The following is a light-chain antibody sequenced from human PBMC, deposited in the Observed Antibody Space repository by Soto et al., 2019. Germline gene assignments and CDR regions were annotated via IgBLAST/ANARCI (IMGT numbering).Light chain of an antibody. Sequence: EIVLTQSPATLSLSPGERATLSCRASQSVSSYLAWYQQKSGQAPSLLIYDASNRATGIPARFSGSGSGTDFTLTISSLEPEDFAVYYCHQRSNCPPWTCGQGTKVEIK. J-gene: IGKJ1*01. CDR3: HQRSNCPPWT. CDR2: DAS. CDR1: QSVSSY. V-gene: IGKV3-11*01.